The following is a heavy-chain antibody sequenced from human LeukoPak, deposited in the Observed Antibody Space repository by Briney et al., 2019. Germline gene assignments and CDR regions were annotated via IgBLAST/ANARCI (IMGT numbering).Heavy chain of an antibody. J-gene: IGHJ4*02. CDR1: GFTFSSYS. V-gene: IGHV3-48*04. Sequence: PGGSLRLSCAASGFTFSSYSMNWVRQAPGKGLEWVSYISSSGSTIYYADSVKGRFTISRDNAKNSLYLQMNSLRAEDTAVYYCARPRYSSGWYFDYWGQGTLVTVSS. CDR3: ARPRYSSGWYFDY. CDR2: ISSSGSTI. D-gene: IGHD6-19*01.